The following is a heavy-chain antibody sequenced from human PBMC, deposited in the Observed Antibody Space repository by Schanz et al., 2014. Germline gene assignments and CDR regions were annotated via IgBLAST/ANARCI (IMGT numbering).Heavy chain of an antibody. D-gene: IGHD4-17*01. J-gene: IGHJ4*02. CDR2: TSHDGSFT. CDR1: GFIFEDYA. V-gene: IGHV3-9*01. Sequence: EVQLVESGGGLVQPGRSLRLSCAASGFIFEDYAMYWVRQAPGKGLEWVSRTSHDGSFTTFADSVKGRFTISRDNAKNALYLQMNSLRAEDTAVYYCVRDTDYHFDYWGQGTLVTVSS. CDR3: VRDTDYHFDY.